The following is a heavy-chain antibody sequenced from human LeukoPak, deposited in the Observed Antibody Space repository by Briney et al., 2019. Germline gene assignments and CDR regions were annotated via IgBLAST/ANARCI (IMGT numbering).Heavy chain of an antibody. D-gene: IGHD6-13*01. CDR1: GLTFSGYA. V-gene: IGHV3-23*01. CDR3: AKVSWANYFDY. CDR2: ISGSGDNT. J-gene: IGHJ4*02. Sequence: GGSLRLSRAVSGLTFSGYAMSWVRQAPGKGLEWVSTISGSGDNTYYADSVRGRFTISRDNSKNTLYLQMNSLRAEDTAIYYCAKVSWANYFDYWGQGTLVTVSS.